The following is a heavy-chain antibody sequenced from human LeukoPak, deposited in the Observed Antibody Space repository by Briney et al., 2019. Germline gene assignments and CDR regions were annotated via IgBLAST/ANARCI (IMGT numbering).Heavy chain of an antibody. J-gene: IGHJ4*02. CDR2: ITSSSSAI. Sequence: GGGPRLSPATPWVPLHGYNMNMGRPAPREGAGWVSYITSSSSAIYYADSVKGRFTISRDNAKNSLYLQMNSLRAEGTAVYYCARVRGSYHFDYWGQGTLVTVSS. V-gene: IGHV3-48*01. CDR3: ARVRGSYHFDY. D-gene: IGHD1-26*01. CDR1: WVPLHGYN.